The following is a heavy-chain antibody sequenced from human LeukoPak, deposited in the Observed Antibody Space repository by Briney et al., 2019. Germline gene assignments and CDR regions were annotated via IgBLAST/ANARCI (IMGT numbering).Heavy chain of an antibody. D-gene: IGHD1-26*01. CDR3: ARGTGIVGATFDY. CDR2: IYTSGST. CDR1: GGSISSDSDY. Sequence: SETLSLTCTVSGGSISSDSDYWSWIRQPAGKGLEWIGRIYTSGSTNYNPSLKSRVTMSVDTSKNQFSLKLSSVTAADTAVYYCARGTGIVGATFDYWGQGTLVTVSS. V-gene: IGHV4-61*02. J-gene: IGHJ4*02.